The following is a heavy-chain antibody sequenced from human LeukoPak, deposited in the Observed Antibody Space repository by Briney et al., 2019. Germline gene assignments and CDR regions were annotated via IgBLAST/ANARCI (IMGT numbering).Heavy chain of an antibody. V-gene: IGHV1-8*03. CDR1: GYTFTSYD. J-gene: IGHJ4*02. D-gene: IGHD6-13*01. Sequence: ASVKVSCKASGYTFTSYDINWVRQATGQGLEWMGWMNPNSGNTGYAQKFQGRVTITRNTSISTAYMELSSLRSEDTAVYYCARGGSIAAAGPPGYWGQGTLVTVSS. CDR2: MNPNSGNT. CDR3: ARGGSIAAAGPPGY.